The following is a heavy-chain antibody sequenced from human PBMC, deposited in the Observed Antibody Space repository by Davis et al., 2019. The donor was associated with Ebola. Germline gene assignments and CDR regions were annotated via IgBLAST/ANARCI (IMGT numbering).Heavy chain of an antibody. V-gene: IGHV3-21*01. CDR1: GFTFSSYA. D-gene: IGHD2-15*01. CDR2: ISSSSSYI. J-gene: IGHJ6*03. Sequence: GESLKISCAASGFTFSSYAMNWVRQAPGKGLEWVSSISSSSSYIYYADSVKGRFTISRDNAKNSLYLQMNSLRAEDTAVYYCARVVIRAPIPVLLFEDYYYMDVWGKGTTVTVSS. CDR3: ARVVIRAPIPVLLFEDYYYMDV.